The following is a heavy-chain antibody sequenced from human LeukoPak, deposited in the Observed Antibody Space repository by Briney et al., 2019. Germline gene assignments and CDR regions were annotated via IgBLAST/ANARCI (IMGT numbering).Heavy chain of an antibody. V-gene: IGHV4-34*01. CDR3: ARVSSSTSCRLDY. J-gene: IGHJ4*02. Sequence: SETLSLTCAVYGGSFSGYYWSWIRQPPGKGLEWIGEINHSGSTNYNPSLKSRVTISVDTSKNQFSLKLSSVTAADTAVYYCARVSSSTSCRLDYWGQGTLVTVSS. CDR1: GGSFSGYY. CDR2: INHSGST. D-gene: IGHD2-2*01.